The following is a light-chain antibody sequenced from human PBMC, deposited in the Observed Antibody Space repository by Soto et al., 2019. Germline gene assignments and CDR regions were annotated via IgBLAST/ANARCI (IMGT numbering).Light chain of an antibody. Sequence: EILMTQSPATLSLSPGEGVTLSCRAAQDVTNSVAWYQQKSGQAPRLLIYDASARATGIPARFRGSGSGTDFTLTISSLQSEDFAVYYCQQHNNWPLTFGGGTKVDIK. J-gene: IGKJ4*01. CDR2: DAS. CDR1: QDVTNS. CDR3: QQHNNWPLT. V-gene: IGKV3-15*01.